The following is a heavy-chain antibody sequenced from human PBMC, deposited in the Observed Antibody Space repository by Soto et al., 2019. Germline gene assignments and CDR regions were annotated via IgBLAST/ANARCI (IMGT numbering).Heavy chain of an antibody. CDR3: ARDPLSSFAMDV. CDR2: IIPTFGRT. D-gene: IGHD3-10*02. Sequence: SVKVSCKASGDTFSSYAISWVRQAPGKGLEWMGKIIPTFGRTNYAQKSQGRLTISADDSTSTAYMELSSLLSEDTAVYYCARDPLSSFAMDVWGQGTTVTVSS. V-gene: IGHV1-69*13. CDR1: GDTFSSYA. J-gene: IGHJ6*02.